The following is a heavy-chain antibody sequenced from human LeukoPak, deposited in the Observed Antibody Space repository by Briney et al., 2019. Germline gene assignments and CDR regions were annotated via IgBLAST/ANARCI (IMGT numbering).Heavy chain of an antibody. Sequence: GGSLRLSCAASGFTVSSNYMSWLRQAPGKGLEWVSVIYSGGSTYYADSVKGRFTISRDNSKNTLYLQMNSLRAEDTAVYYCAREGFWSGYYHFDYWGQGTPVTVSS. V-gene: IGHV3-53*01. CDR2: IYSGGST. J-gene: IGHJ4*02. CDR3: AREGFWSGYYHFDY. CDR1: GFTVSSNY. D-gene: IGHD3-3*01.